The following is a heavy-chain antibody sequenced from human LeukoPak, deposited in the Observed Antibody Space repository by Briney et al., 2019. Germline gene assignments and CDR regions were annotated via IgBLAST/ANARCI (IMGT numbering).Heavy chain of an antibody. D-gene: IGHD3-10*01. J-gene: IGHJ4*02. CDR3: ARVRGGYYFDY. Sequence: GGSLRLSCAASGFTFSSYWMTWVRQAPGKGLEWVANIKQAGSEKYYVDSVKGRFTISRDNAKNSLYLQMNSLRAEDTAMYYCARVRGGYYFDYWGQGTLVTVSS. CDR2: IKQAGSEK. V-gene: IGHV3-7*01. CDR1: GFTFSSYW.